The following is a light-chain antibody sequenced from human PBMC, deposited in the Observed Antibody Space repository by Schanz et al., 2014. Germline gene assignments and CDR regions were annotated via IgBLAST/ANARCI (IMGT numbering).Light chain of an antibody. CDR1: QSVSTN. V-gene: IGKV3-11*01. CDR2: DAS. J-gene: IGKJ1*01. CDR3: QQRSNWPPWT. Sequence: EIVMTQSPATLSVSPGERVTLSCRASQSVSTNLAWHQQKPGQAPRLLIYDASNRATGIPARFSGSGSGTDFTLTISSLEPEDFAVYYCQQRSNWPPWTFGQGTKVEIK.